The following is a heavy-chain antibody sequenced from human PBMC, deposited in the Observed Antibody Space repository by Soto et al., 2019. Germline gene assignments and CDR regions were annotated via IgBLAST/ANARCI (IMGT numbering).Heavy chain of an antibody. D-gene: IGHD5-12*01. CDR3: ARSIVATSFDY. J-gene: IGHJ4*02. Sequence: GGSLRLSCAASGFTFGSYWMSWVRQAPGKGLEWVANIKQDGSEKYYVDSVKGRFTISRDNAKNSLNLQMNSLRAEDTAVYYCARSIVATSFDYWGQGTLVTVSS. CDR2: IKQDGSEK. CDR1: GFTFGSYW. V-gene: IGHV3-7*01.